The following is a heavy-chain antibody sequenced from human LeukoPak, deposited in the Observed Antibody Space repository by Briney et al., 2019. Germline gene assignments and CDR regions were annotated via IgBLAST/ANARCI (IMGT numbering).Heavy chain of an antibody. Sequence: ASVKVSCKASGYTFTSYYMHWVRQAPGQGLEWMGIINPSGGSTSYAQKFQGRVTMTEDTSTDTAYMELSSLRSEDTAVYYCATAGIAARPYNWFDLWGQGTLVTVSS. CDR2: INPSGGST. V-gene: IGHV1-46*01. CDR1: GYTFTSYY. CDR3: ATAGIAARPYNWFDL. J-gene: IGHJ5*02. D-gene: IGHD6-6*01.